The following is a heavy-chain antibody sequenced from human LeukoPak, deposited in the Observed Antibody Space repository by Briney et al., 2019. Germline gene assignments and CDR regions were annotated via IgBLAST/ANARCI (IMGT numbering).Heavy chain of an antibody. J-gene: IGHJ3*02. V-gene: IGHV4-31*03. CDR3: ARAPGAFDI. CDR2: IYYTGGT. CDR1: GDSITSGSYY. Sequence: KPSETLSLTCTVPGDSITSGSYYWAWIRQHPGKGLEWIGYIYYTGGTHYNPSLKSRLTISVDTSENHFSLKLSSVTAADTAIYFCARAPGAFDIWGQGTMVTVSS.